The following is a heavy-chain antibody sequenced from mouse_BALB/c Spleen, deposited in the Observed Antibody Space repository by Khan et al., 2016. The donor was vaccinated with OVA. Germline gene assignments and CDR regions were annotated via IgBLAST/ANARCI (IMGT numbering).Heavy chain of an antibody. CDR2: MWSGGST. Sequence: VQLQESGPGLVQPSQSLSITCTVSGFSLTNFGVHWVRQSPGKGLEWLGVMWSGGSTDYNAAFKSRLSISKDNSKSQVFFKMNSLQANDTATYYCARREYLMTWFAYWGQGTLVTVSA. CDR3: ARREYLMTWFAY. V-gene: IGHV2-2*02. CDR1: GFSLTNFG. J-gene: IGHJ3*01.